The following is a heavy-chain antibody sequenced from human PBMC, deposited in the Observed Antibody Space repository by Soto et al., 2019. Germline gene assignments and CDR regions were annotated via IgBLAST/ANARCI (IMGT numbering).Heavy chain of an antibody. CDR2: IYPSGTI. D-gene: IGHD3-16*01. V-gene: IGHV4-30-2*01. CDR3: ATYTAFAKYYFDY. Sequence: SSETLSLTCAVSGVSITTNGYSWSWIRQPPGKGLEWIGYIYPSGTIFYNPSLNSRVTISADTSNKQFSLKLTSVTAAYTAVYFCATYTAFAKYYFDYWGRGTLVTVSS. J-gene: IGHJ4*02. CDR1: GVSITTNGYS.